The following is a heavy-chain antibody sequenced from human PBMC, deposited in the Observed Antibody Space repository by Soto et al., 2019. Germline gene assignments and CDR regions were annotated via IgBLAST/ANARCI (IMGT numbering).Heavy chain of an antibody. V-gene: IGHV4-34*01. CDR1: GGSFSGYY. CDR2: INHSGST. D-gene: IGHD2-2*01. CDR3: ARGTYQLLFYYYYGMDV. J-gene: IGHJ6*02. Sequence: SETLSLTCAVYGGSFSGYYWSWIRQPPGKGLEWIGEINHSGSTNYNPSLKSRVTISVDTSKNQFSLKLSSVTAADMAVYYCARGTYQLLFYYYYGMDVWGQGTTVTVSS.